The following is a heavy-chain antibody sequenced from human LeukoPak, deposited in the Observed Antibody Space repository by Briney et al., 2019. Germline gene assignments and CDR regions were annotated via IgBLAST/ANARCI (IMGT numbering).Heavy chain of an antibody. CDR2: IYYSGST. CDR3: ASRTGTTSYFDY. V-gene: IGHV4-39*01. Sequence: KPSETLSLTCTVSGGSISSSSYSWGWIRQPPGKGLEWIGSIYYSGSTYYNPSLKSRVTISVDTSKNQFSLKLSSVTAADTAVYYCASRTGTTSYFDYWGQGTLVTVSS. J-gene: IGHJ4*02. D-gene: IGHD1-1*01. CDR1: GGSISSSSYS.